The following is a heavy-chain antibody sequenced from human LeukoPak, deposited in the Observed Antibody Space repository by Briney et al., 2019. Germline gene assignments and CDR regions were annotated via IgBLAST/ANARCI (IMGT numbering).Heavy chain of an antibody. J-gene: IGHJ4*02. CDR2: ISGSGGST. CDR1: GFTFSSLA. V-gene: IGHV3-23*01. Sequence: PGRSLRLSCAASGFTFSSLAMHWVRQAPGKGLEWVSAISGSGGSTYYADSVKGRFTISRDNSKNTLYLQMNSLRAEDTAIYYCAKDLGSSGTASYFDYWGQGTLVTVSS. D-gene: IGHD6-19*01. CDR3: AKDLGSSGTASYFDY.